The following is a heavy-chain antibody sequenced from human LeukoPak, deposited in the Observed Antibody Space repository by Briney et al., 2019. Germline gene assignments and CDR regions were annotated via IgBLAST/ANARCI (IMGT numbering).Heavy chain of an antibody. D-gene: IGHD3-10*01. V-gene: IGHV1-46*01. J-gene: IGHJ4*02. CDR1: GYTFTGYY. CDR2: INPRGGSA. Sequence: VASVKVSCKASGYTFTGYYMHWVRQAPGQGPEWMGIINPRGGSASSAQKFQGRVTLTRDTSTSTVYMELSSLTSEDTAVYYRARDYHGSGSLTTFDYWGQGTLVTVSS. CDR3: ARDYHGSGSLTTFDY.